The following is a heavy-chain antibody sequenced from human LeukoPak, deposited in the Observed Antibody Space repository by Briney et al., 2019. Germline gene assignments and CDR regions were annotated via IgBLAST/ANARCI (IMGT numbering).Heavy chain of an antibody. CDR2: IYYSGST. J-gene: IGHJ4*02. D-gene: IGHD3-22*01. CDR3: ARDQLGGYYYDY. V-gene: IGHV4-59*01. Sequence: SETLSLTCTVSGGSISSYYWSWIRRPPGKGLEWIGYIYYSGSTNYNPSLTSRVTISVDTSKNQFSLKLSSVTAADTAVYYCARDQLGGYYYDYWGQGTLVTVSS. CDR1: GGSISSYY.